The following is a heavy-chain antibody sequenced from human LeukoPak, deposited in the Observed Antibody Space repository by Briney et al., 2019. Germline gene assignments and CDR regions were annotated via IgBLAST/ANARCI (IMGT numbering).Heavy chain of an antibody. CDR3: AREGGSWFGELSYPFYYYMDV. V-gene: IGHV3-21*01. J-gene: IGHJ6*03. CDR1: GFTFSSYS. CDR2: ISSSSSYI. D-gene: IGHD3-10*01. Sequence: GGSLRLSCAASGFTFSSYSMNWVRQAPGKGLEWVSSISSSSSYIYYADSVKGRFTISRDNAKNSLYLQMNSLRAEDTAVYYCAREGGSWFGELSYPFYYYMDVWGKGTTVTVSS.